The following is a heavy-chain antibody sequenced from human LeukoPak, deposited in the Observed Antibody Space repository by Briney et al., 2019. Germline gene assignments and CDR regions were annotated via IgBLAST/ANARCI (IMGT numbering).Heavy chain of an antibody. D-gene: IGHD5-18*01. CDR3: ANVVQLHAFDI. Sequence: GGSLRLSCAASGFTFSSYGMHWVRQAPGKGLEWVAVISYDGLNKYYSDSVKGRFTISRDNSKNTLYVQMNSLRVEDTAVYYCANVVQLHAFDIWGQGTMVTVSS. CDR1: GFTFSSYG. V-gene: IGHV3-30*18. J-gene: IGHJ3*02. CDR2: ISYDGLNK.